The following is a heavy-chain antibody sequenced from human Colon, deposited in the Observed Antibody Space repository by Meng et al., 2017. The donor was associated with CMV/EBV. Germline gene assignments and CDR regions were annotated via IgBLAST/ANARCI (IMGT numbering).Heavy chain of an antibody. CDR2: ISSSSSYI. CDR1: GFTFHTYT. V-gene: IGHV3-21*01. D-gene: IGHD2-2*02. Sequence: GGSLRLSCAASGFTFHTYTMNWVRQAPGKGLEWVSSISSSSSYIYYADSVKGRFTISRGNAKNSLYLQMNSLRAEDTAVYYCARDSLGFGVVVPAAIGWFDPWGQGTLVTVSS. CDR3: ARDSLGFGVVVPAAIGWFDP. J-gene: IGHJ5*02.